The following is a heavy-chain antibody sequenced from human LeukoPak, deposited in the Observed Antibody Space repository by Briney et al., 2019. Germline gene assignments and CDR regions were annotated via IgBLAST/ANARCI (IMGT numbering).Heavy chain of an antibody. D-gene: IGHD2-2*02. V-gene: IGHV1-69*13. Sequence: SVKVSCKASGYTFTGYYMHWVRQAPGQGLEWMGGIIPIFGTANYAQKFQGRVTITADESTSTAYMELSSLRSEDTAVYYCASRGLGYCSSTSCYTGGYLFDYWGQGTLVTVSS. CDR3: ASRGLGYCSSTSCYTGGYLFDY. CDR2: IIPIFGTA. CDR1: GYTFTGYY. J-gene: IGHJ4*02.